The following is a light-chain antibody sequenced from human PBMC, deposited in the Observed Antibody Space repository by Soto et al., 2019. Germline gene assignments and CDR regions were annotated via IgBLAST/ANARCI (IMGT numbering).Light chain of an antibody. J-gene: IGLJ2*01. Sequence: QSALTQPASVSGSPGQSITISCTGTSSDVGGYIYVSWYQQHPGKAPKLMIYEVTNRPSGVSNRFSGSKSGNTASLTISGLQAEDEADYYCSSYTSSNHVVFGGGTKVTVL. V-gene: IGLV2-14*01. CDR1: SSDVGGYIY. CDR2: EVT. CDR3: SSYTSSNHVV.